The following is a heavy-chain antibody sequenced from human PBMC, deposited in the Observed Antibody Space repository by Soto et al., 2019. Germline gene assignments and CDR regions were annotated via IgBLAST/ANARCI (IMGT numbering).Heavy chain of an antibody. D-gene: IGHD4-4*01. V-gene: IGHV3-30-3*01. CDR1: GFTFSSYA. CDR3: ARPLWRDDYNWGYFDL. Sequence: QVQLVESGGGVVQPGRSLRLSCAASGFTFSSYAMHWVRQAPGKGLEWVAVISYDGSNKYYADSVKGRFTISRDNSKNTLYLQMNSLRTEDTAVYYCARPLWRDDYNWGYFDLWGRGTLLTVSP. J-gene: IGHJ2*01. CDR2: ISYDGSNK.